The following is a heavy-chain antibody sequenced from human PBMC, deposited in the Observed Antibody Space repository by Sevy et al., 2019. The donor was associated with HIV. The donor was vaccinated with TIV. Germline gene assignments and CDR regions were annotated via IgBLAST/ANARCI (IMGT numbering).Heavy chain of an antibody. CDR1: GYTFTGYY. CDR3: ARAGSVLGYFDWLSYYSYGMDV. CDR2: INPNSGGT. J-gene: IGHJ6*02. D-gene: IGHD3-9*01. Sequence: ASVKVSCKASGYTFTGYYMHWVRQAPGQGLEWMGRINPNSGGTNYAQKFQGRVTMTRDTSISTAYMELSRLRSDDTAVYYCARAGSVLGYFDWLSYYSYGMDVWGQGTTVTVSS. V-gene: IGHV1-2*06.